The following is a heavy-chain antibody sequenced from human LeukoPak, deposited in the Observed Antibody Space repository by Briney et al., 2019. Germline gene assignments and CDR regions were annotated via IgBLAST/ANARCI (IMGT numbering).Heavy chain of an antibody. J-gene: IGHJ3*02. Sequence: ASLKLSCKASGYTFTSYGISWVRQAPGQGLEWRGWISAYNGNTNYAQKLQGRVTMTTDTSTSTAYMELRSLRSDDTAVYYCARDSLQLWSDDAFDIWGQGTMVTVSS. CDR1: GYTFTSYG. V-gene: IGHV1-18*01. CDR3: ARDSLQLWSDDAFDI. CDR2: ISAYNGNT. D-gene: IGHD5-18*01.